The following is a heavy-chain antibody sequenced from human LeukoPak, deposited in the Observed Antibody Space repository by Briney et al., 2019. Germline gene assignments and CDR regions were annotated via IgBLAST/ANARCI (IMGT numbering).Heavy chain of an antibody. V-gene: IGHV3-33*01. CDR1: GFTFSWFG. D-gene: IGHD4-17*01. Sequence: FLRLSCGGAGFTFSWFGMHWGRQAPGQGLGGVAVIWYDGSNKYYADSVKGRFTISRDNSKNTLYLQMNSLRAEDTAVYYCARGYGDYPSDYWGQGTLVTVSS. J-gene: IGHJ4*02. CDR2: IWYDGSNK. CDR3: ARGYGDYPSDY.